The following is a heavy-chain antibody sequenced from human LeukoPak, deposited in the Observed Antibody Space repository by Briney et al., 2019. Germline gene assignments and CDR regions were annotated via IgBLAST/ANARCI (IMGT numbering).Heavy chain of an antibody. CDR2: INHSGST. Sequence: GSLRLSCAASGFTFSSYSMNWVRQPPGKGLEWIGEINHSGSTNYNPSLKSRVTISVDTSKNQFSLKLSSVTAADTAVYYCARSAPVHYCSSTSCSTYYYYYGMDVWGQGTTVTVSS. J-gene: IGHJ6*02. CDR3: ARSAPVHYCSSTSCSTYYYYYGMDV. V-gene: IGHV4-34*01. D-gene: IGHD2-2*01. CDR1: GFTFSSYS.